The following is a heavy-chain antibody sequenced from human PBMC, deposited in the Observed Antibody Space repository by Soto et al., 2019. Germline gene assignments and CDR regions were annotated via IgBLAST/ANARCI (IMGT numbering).Heavy chain of an antibody. J-gene: IGHJ6*02. CDR2: IVVGSGNT. CDR3: AAESFWSGYYSNYYYYGMDV. D-gene: IGHD3-3*01. CDR1: GFTFTSSA. V-gene: IGHV1-58*01. Sequence: SVKVSCKASGFTFTSSAVQWVRQARGQRLEWIGWIVVGSGNTNYAQKFQERVTITRDMSTSTAYMELSSLRSEDTAVYYCAAESFWSGYYSNYYYYGMDVWGQGTTVTVSS.